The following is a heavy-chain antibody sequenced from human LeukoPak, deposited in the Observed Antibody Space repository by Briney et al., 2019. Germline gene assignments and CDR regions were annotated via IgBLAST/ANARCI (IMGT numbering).Heavy chain of an antibody. V-gene: IGHV3-66*02. Sequence: GGSLRLSCAASGFTVSSNYMSWVRQAPGKGLEWVSVIYSGGSTYYADSVKGRFTISRDNSKNTLDLQMNSLRAEDTAVYYCARAAVGYDSSGYFPFDYWGQGTLVTVSS. J-gene: IGHJ4*02. CDR2: IYSGGST. CDR1: GFTVSSNY. D-gene: IGHD3-22*01. CDR3: ARAAVGYDSSGYFPFDY.